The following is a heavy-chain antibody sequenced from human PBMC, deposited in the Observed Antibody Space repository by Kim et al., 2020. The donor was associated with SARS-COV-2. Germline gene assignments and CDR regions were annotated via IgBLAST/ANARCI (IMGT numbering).Heavy chain of an antibody. Sequence: GGSLRLSCAASGFTFSSYAMHWVRQAPGKGLEYVSAISSNGGSTYYANSVKGRFTISRDNSKNTLYLQMGSLRAEDMAVYYCARDPMRMATIWGRGWFDP. V-gene: IGHV3-64*01. J-gene: IGHJ5*02. CDR3: ARDPMRMATIWGRGWFDP. CDR2: ISSNGGST. D-gene: IGHD5-12*01. CDR1: GFTFSSYA.